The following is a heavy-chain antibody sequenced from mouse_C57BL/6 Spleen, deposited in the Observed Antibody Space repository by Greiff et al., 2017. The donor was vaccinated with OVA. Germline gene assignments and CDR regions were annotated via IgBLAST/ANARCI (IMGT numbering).Heavy chain of an antibody. V-gene: IGHV4-1*01. CDR1: GVDFSRYW. D-gene: IGHD2-2*01. CDR3: ARQGIYYGYDWYFDV. CDR2: INPDSSTI. Sequence: TASGVDFSRYWMSWVRRAPGKGLEWIGEINPDSSTINYAPSLKDKFIISRDNAKNTLYLQMSKVRSEDTALYYCARQGIYYGYDWYFDVWGTGTTVTVSS. J-gene: IGHJ1*03.